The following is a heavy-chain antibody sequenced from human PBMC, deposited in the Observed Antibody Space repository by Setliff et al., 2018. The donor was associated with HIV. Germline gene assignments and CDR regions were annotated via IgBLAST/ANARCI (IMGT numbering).Heavy chain of an antibody. CDR2: IIPLFGTA. CDR1: GDTFSNSL. J-gene: IGHJ6*02. D-gene: IGHD6-25*01. V-gene: IGHV1-69*05. Sequence: SVKVSCKASGDTFSNSLVTWVRQAPGQGLEWMGGIIPLFGTANYAQKFQGRVTMTRDMSTSTVYMELSSLRSEDTALYYCARDVAAGDNNNHETYYHYYGLDVWGQGTAVTVSS. CDR3: ARDVAAGDNNNHETYYHYYGLDV.